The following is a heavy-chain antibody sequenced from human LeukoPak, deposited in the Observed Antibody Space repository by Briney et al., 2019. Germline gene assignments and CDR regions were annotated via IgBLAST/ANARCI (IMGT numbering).Heavy chain of an antibody. CDR1: GFTFSSYG. V-gene: IGHV3-23*01. CDR2: ISGSGGST. D-gene: IGHD3-22*01. CDR3: AKYSRSTFDY. Sequence: GSLRLSCAASGFTFSSYGMHWVRQAPGKGLEWVSAISGSGGSTYYADSVKGRFTISRDNSKNTLYLQMNSLRAEDTAVYYCAKYSRSTFDYWGQGTLVTVSS. J-gene: IGHJ4*02.